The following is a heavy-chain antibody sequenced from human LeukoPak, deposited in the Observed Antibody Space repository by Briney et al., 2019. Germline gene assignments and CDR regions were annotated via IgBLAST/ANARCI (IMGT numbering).Heavy chain of an antibody. CDR2: FDPEDDEA. J-gene: IGHJ4*02. D-gene: IGHD1-1*01. Sequence: ASVKVSCKVSGYSLSELSIHWVRQAPGKGPEWMGGFDPEDDEAIYAQSLQGRVTMTEDTSTDTAYMELSGLTSDDAAVYYCATDVTGTAPYDFWGQGTLVTVSS. CDR3: ATDVTGTAPYDF. CDR1: GYSLSELS. V-gene: IGHV1-24*01.